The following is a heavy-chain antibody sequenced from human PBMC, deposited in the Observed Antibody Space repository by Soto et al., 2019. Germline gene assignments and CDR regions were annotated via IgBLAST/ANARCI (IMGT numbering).Heavy chain of an antibody. D-gene: IGHD2-15*01. V-gene: IGHV4-59*01. CDR3: ARSGRRGYYFYYGMDV. J-gene: IGHJ6*04. CDR1: GDSISGYY. CDR2: IYESGSI. Sequence: PSETLSLTCTVSGDSISGYYWSWIRQPPGKGLEWIGYIYESGSINYNPSLKSRVTMSIDTSKNQFSLRLSSVTAADTAVYYCARSGRRGYYFYYGMDVWAEGTTVSVCS.